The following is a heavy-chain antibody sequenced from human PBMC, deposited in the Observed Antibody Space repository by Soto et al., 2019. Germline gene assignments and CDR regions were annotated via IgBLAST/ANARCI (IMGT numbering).Heavy chain of an antibody. J-gene: IGHJ4*02. V-gene: IGHV2-5*02. CDR2: IYWDDSK. CDR3: AHAYGGRSLY. CDR1: GFSLTTDRVG. D-gene: IGHD1-26*01. Sequence: QITLKESGPTLVKPTQTLTLTCTFSGFSLTTDRVGVGWIRQPPGEALEWLAVIYWDDSKTYRPSLESRLTITTDTSKNQVALTMTNMDSLDPVTYYCAHAYGGRSLYWGQGTLVTVSS.